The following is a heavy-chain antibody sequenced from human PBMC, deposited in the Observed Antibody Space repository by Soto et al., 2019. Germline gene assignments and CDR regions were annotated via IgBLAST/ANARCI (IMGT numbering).Heavy chain of an antibody. V-gene: IGHV1-69*01. D-gene: IGHD3-3*01. J-gene: IGHJ5*02. CDR3: ARVWHYDFWSGYYRAWFDP. CDR1: GGTFSSYA. Sequence: QVQLVQSGAEVKKPGSSVKVSCKASGGTFSSYAISWVRQAPGQGLEWMGGIIPIFGTANYAQKFQGRVTITADESTSTGYMELSSLRSEDTAVYYCARVWHYDFWSGYYRAWFDPWGQGTLVTVSS. CDR2: IIPIFGTA.